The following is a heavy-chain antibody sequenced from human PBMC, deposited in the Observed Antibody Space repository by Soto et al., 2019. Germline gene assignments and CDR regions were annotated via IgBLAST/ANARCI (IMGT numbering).Heavy chain of an antibody. D-gene: IGHD3-10*01. CDR3: ARFRGSYGMDV. J-gene: IGHJ6*02. V-gene: IGHV1-69*02. Sequence: QVQLVQSGAEVKKPGSSVKVSCKASGGAFSSYTISWVRQAPGQGLEWMGRIIPILGIANYAQKFQGRVTITADKSTSTAYMELSSLRSEDTAVYYCARFRGSYGMDVWGQGTTVTVSS. CDR2: IIPILGIA. CDR1: GGAFSSYT.